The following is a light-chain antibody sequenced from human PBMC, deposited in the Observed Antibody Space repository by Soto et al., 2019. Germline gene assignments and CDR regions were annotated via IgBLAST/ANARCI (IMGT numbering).Light chain of an antibody. CDR2: DAS. J-gene: IGKJ1*01. Sequence: EIQMTQSPSSLSVSVGDRVTITCQASRDIRDFLSWYQQKPGKAPKLLIFDASNLEEGVPPRFSGSGSGTDFSFSISSLQPEDVATYYCQQYNSYSRTFGQGTKVDIK. CDR3: QQYNSYSRT. V-gene: IGKV1-33*01. CDR1: RDIRDF.